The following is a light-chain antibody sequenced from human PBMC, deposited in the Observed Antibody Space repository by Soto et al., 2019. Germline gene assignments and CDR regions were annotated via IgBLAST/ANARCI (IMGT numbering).Light chain of an antibody. Sequence: EIVLTQSPDTLSLSPGERATLSCRASQSFRSRSQAWYQHNPGQAPRLLMYGASSRATGIPDRFSSSGSGTDFTLTISRLEPEDFVVYYCQQYGSSFPSFGQGTKVDIK. CDR3: QQYGSSFPS. V-gene: IGKV3-20*01. CDR2: GAS. J-gene: IGKJ1*01. CDR1: QSFRSRS.